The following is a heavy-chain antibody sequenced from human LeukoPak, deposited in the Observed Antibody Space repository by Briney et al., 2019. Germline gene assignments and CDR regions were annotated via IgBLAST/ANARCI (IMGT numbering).Heavy chain of an antibody. D-gene: IGHD2-21*02. V-gene: IGHV3-73*01. J-gene: IGHJ4*02. CDR1: GFTFSGSA. CDR3: TRLCDCGGGCRGGCFDY. CDR2: IRSKANSYAT. Sequence: GGSLRLSCAASGFTFSGSAMHWVRQASGKGLEWVGRIRSKANSYATAYAASVKGRFTISRDDSKNTAYLQMNSLKTEDAAVYYCTRLCDCGGGCRGGCFDYWGQGTLVTVSS.